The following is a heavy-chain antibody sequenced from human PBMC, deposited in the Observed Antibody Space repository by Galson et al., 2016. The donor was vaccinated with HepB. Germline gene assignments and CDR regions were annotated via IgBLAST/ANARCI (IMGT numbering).Heavy chain of an antibody. V-gene: IGHV5-51*01. CDR2: IYPGDSDT. CDR3: ARGGPTITIFGVEHDTFDI. D-gene: IGHD3-3*01. J-gene: IGHJ3*02. CDR1: GYKFISYW. Sequence: QSGAEVTEPGESLKISCKGSGYKFISYWIGWVRQMPGKGLEWMGIIYPGDSDTRYSPSFQGQVTISTDKSISTAYLQWSSLKASDTAIYYCARGGPTITIFGVEHDTFDIWGQGTMVTVSS.